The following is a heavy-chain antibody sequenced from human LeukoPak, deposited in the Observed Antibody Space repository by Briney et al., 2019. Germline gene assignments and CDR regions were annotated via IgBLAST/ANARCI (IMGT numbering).Heavy chain of an antibody. CDR2: ISHNGIA. Sequence: SETLSLTCNVSGGSISVNYWSWIRQSPGKGLEWIGHISHNGIATYNPSLKSRDTILVDPSTIHNSLLLTSVTAADTAIYYCARIREDAFDIWGQGRMVTVSS. V-gene: IGHV4-59*01. D-gene: IGHD3-10*01. J-gene: IGHJ3*02. CDR1: GGSISVNY. CDR3: ARIREDAFDI.